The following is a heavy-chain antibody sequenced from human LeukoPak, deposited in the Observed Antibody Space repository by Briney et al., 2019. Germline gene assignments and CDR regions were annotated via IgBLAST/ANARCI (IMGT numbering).Heavy chain of an antibody. CDR3: ATHHRDYDYGSCDY. Sequence: GESLKISCKGSGYTFTNYWIAWVRQTPGKGLEWMGIIRPGDSDTRYSPSFQGEVTISADKSITTACLQWSSLKASDTAMYYCATHHRDYDYGSCDYWGQGTLVTVSS. V-gene: IGHV5-51*01. J-gene: IGHJ4*02. CDR1: GYTFTNYW. D-gene: IGHD3-16*01. CDR2: IRPGDSDT.